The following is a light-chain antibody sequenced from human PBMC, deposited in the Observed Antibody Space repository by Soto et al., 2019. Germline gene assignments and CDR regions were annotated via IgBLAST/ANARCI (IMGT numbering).Light chain of an antibody. Sequence: QSALTQPPSASGSPGQSVTISCTGTSSDVGGYNFVSWYQQHPGKAPKLMIYEVSKRPSGVPDRFSGSKSDNTASLTVSGLQAEDEADYYCSSYAGSNNRYDFGTGTKLTVL. CDR3: SSYAGSNNRYD. CDR1: SSDVGGYNF. J-gene: IGLJ1*01. V-gene: IGLV2-8*01. CDR2: EVS.